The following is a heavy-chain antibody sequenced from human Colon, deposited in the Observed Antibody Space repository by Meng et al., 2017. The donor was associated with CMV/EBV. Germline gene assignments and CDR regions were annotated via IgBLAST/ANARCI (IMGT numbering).Heavy chain of an antibody. CDR1: GYTFTGYF. V-gene: IGHV1-2*02. CDR3: ASLSGGDFDY. J-gene: IGHJ4*02. Sequence: QVLLGQSGDEVKKPGASGKASCKASGYTFTGYFMYWVRQAPGQGLEWLGVINPITGGTNYAQKFQGRVTMTRDTSMNTAYMELSRLRSDDTAVYYCASLSGGDFDYWGQGTLVTVSS. CDR2: INPITGGT. D-gene: IGHD1-26*01.